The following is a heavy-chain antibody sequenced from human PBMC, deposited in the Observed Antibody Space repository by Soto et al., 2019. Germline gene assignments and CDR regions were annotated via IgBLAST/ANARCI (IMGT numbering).Heavy chain of an antibody. D-gene: IGHD3-22*01. V-gene: IGHV4-34*02. Sequence: QVQLQQWGAGLLKPSDTLSVTCAVYGGSFSGHYWSWIRQPPGKGLEWIGDINHGGSANQNPSLKSRVTISVDTSKNQFSLKLKSVTAADTAVYYCARGITTIPAVQGDAPGNSYFDSWGLGTLVTVSS. CDR1: GGSFSGHY. CDR3: ARGITTIPAVQGDAPGNSYFDS. CDR2: INHGGSA. J-gene: IGHJ4*02.